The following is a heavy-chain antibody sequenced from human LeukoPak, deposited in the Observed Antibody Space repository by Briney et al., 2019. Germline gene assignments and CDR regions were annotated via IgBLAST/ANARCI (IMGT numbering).Heavy chain of an antibody. D-gene: IGHD6-19*01. CDR3: ARDGFSYGWYS. Sequence: GGSLRLSCAASGFIFSDYYMSWIRQAPGKGLEWVSYISGASDYIKYADSVRGRFTIFRDNAKNLLYLQMNSLRDEDTAVYYCARDGFSYGWYSWGQGTMVTVSS. CDR2: ISGASDYI. CDR1: GFIFSDYY. J-gene: IGHJ3*01. V-gene: IGHV3-11*06.